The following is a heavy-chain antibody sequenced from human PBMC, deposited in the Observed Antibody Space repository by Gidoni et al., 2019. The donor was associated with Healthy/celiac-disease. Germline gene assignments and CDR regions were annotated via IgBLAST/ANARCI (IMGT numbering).Heavy chain of an antibody. D-gene: IGHD1-26*01. V-gene: IGHV3-21*01. CDR3: ARGEVGATTSPQGY. Sequence: EVQLVESGGCLVKPGGSLRLSCAASGFTFSSYSMNWVRQAPGKGLEWVSSISSSSSYIYYADSVKGRFTISRDNAKNSLYLQMNSLRAEDTAVYYCARGEVGATTSPQGYWGQGTLVTVSS. CDR2: ISSSSSYI. J-gene: IGHJ4*02. CDR1: GFTFSSYS.